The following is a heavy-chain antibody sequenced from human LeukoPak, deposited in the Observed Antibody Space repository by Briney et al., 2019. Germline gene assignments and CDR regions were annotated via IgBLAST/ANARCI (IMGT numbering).Heavy chain of an antibody. J-gene: IGHJ6*02. Sequence: ASVKVSCKASGGTFRSYGINWVRQAPGQGLEWMGRIIPNLGIAQYAQKFQGRVTITADKSTSTAYMELSSLRSEDTAVYYCARDSEGVVLGGLYGMDVWGQGTTVTVSS. V-gene: IGHV1-69*04. CDR1: GGTFRSYG. CDR2: IIPNLGIA. CDR3: ARDSEGVVLGGLYGMDV. D-gene: IGHD3-10*01.